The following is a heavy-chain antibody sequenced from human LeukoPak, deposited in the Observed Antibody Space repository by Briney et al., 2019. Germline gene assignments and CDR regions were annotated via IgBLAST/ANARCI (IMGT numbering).Heavy chain of an antibody. CDR2: INHSGST. V-gene: IGHV4-34*01. CDR3: ARGVIKLRLLEWPHWVGWFDP. J-gene: IGHJ5*02. Sequence: PSETLSLTCAVYGGSFSGYYWSWIRQPPGKGLEWIGEINHSGSTNYNPSLKSRVTISVDTSKNQFSLKLSSVTAADTAVYYCARGVIKLRLLEWPHWVGWFDPWGQGTLVTVSS. CDR1: GGSFSGYY. D-gene: IGHD3-3*01.